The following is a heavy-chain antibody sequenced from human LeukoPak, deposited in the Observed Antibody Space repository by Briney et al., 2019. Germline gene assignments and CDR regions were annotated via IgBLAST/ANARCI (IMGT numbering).Heavy chain of an antibody. CDR2: VDPEDGET. CDR3: ATAYWPFGVVIMDNWFDP. CDR1: GYTFTDYY. D-gene: IGHD3-3*01. V-gene: IGHV1-69-2*01. Sequence: ASVKVSCKVSGYTFTDYYMHWVQQAPGKGLEWMGLVDPEDGETIYAEKLQGRVTITADTSTDTAYMELSSLRSEDTDVYYCATAYWPFGVVIMDNWFDPWGQGTLVTVSS. J-gene: IGHJ5*02.